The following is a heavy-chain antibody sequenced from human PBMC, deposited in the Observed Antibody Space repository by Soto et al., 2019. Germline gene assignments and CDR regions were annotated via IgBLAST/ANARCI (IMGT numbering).Heavy chain of an antibody. CDR1: GGSISSSSYY. D-gene: IGHD3-3*01. Sequence: QLQLQESGPGLVKPSETLSLTCTVSGGSISSSSYYWGWIRQPPGKGLEWIGSIYYSGSTYYNPSLQSRATISVDTSKNQCSLNLSSVTAADTAVYYCASPLHRITISRGWGQGTLVTVSS. J-gene: IGHJ4*02. V-gene: IGHV4-39*01. CDR2: IYYSGST. CDR3: ASPLHRITISRG.